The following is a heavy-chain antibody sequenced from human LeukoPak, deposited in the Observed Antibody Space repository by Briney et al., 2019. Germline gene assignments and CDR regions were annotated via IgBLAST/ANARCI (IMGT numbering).Heavy chain of an antibody. CDR1: GYTFTGYH. Sequence: ASVKVSCKTSGYTFTGYHMHWVRQAPGQGLEWMGRINPNSGDTNYAQKFQGRVTMTRDTSISTAYMELSRLTSDDTAVYYCARDYCSSTSCLFDYWGQGTLVTVSS. J-gene: IGHJ4*02. CDR2: INPNSGDT. D-gene: IGHD2-2*01. V-gene: IGHV1-2*06. CDR3: ARDYCSSTSCLFDY.